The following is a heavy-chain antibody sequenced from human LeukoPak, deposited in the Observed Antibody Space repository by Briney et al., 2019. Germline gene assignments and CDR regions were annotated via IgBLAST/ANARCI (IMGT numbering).Heavy chain of an antibody. CDR3: TTYYYDSSGHPYFDY. V-gene: IGHV3-15*07. CDR2: IKSKTNGGTA. D-gene: IGHD3-22*01. J-gene: IGHJ4*02. CDR1: GFTFSDAW. Sequence: GGSLRLSCAASGFTFSDAWMTWVRQTPGKGLEWVGRIKSKTNGGTADYAAPVKGRFAISRDDSKDTLYLQMNSLTTEDTAVYYCTTYYYDSSGHPYFDYWGQGTLVTVSS.